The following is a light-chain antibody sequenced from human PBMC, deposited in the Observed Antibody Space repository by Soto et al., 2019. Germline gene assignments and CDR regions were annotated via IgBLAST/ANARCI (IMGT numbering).Light chain of an antibody. CDR3: QQSYYTPWT. Sequence: DIQMTQSPSSLSASVGDRVTITCRTSQSISTYLNWYQQKIGKAPKLLIYGAVTVQSGVPPRFSGSGSETDFTLTISSRQPEDFATYYCQQSYYTPWTFGQGTKVDI. V-gene: IGKV1-39*01. J-gene: IGKJ1*01. CDR2: GAV. CDR1: QSISTY.